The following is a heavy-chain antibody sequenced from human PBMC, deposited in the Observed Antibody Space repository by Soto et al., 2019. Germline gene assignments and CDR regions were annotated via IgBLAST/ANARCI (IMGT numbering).Heavy chain of an antibody. CDR2: IHYRGTT. Sequence: SETVSLTCTVSGGSITSYYWSWIRQPPWKGLSWIGQIHYRGTTIYNPTLQSLVTISADTSKNPFSLKLSSVNAADTAVYYCARWDHLVSHFDYWGQGALVTVSS. CDR1: GGSITSYY. D-gene: IGHD1-26*01. V-gene: IGHV4-59*01. CDR3: ARWDHLVSHFDY. J-gene: IGHJ4*02.